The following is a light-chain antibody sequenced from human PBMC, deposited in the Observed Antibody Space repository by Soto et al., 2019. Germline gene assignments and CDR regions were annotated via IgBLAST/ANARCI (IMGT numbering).Light chain of an antibody. CDR1: TSNIGTGYD. Sequence: QSVLTQPPSVSGAPGQRVTISCTGSTSNIGTGYDVHWYQQLPGTAPKLLIYGNSKRPSGVPDRISGSKSGSSASLAITGLQADDEADYYCQSYDSSLSGSVVFGGGTKLTVL. J-gene: IGLJ2*01. V-gene: IGLV1-40*01. CDR2: GNS. CDR3: QSYDSSLSGSVV.